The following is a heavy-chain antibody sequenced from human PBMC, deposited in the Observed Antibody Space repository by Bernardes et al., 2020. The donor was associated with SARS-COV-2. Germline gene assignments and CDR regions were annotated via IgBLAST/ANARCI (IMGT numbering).Heavy chain of an antibody. CDR2: IYYSGST. J-gene: IGHJ4*02. CDR3: ASQSRETIFGVVTGGG. CDR1: GGSISSSSYY. Sequence: SETLSLTCTVSGGSISSSSYYWGWIRQPPGKGLEWIGSIYYSGSTYYNPSLKSRVTISVDTSKNQFSLKLSSVTAADTAVYYCASQSRETIFGVVTGGGWGQGTLVTVSS. V-gene: IGHV4-39*01. D-gene: IGHD3-3*01.